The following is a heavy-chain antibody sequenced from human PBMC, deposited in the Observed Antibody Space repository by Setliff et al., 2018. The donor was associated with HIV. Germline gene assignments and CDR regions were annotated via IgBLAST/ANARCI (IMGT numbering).Heavy chain of an antibody. J-gene: IGHJ6*03. CDR2: INPKNGGT. Sequence: GASVKVSCKASGYSFTDYYIHRVRQAPGQGLEWMGRINPKNGGTNYVQRFRDRVTMTRDTSISTVYMELSSLRSDDTAVYYCARTIPLAGSDMDLWGKGTTVTVSS. V-gene: IGHV1-2*06. CDR3: ARTIPLAGSDMDL. D-gene: IGHD6-19*01. CDR1: GYSFTDYY.